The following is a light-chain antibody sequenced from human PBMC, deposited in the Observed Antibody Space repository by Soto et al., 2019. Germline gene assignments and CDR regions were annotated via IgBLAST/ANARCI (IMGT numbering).Light chain of an antibody. Sequence: QSALTQPASVSGSPGQSITISCTGTSSDVGGYNYVSWYQQHPGKAPKLMIYDVSNRPSGVSNRFSGSKSGNTASLTISGLQAEDEADYYCGSYTYSSTVVFGGGTKVTVL. CDR1: SSDVGGYNY. CDR2: DVS. CDR3: GSYTYSSTVV. V-gene: IGLV2-14*01. J-gene: IGLJ2*01.